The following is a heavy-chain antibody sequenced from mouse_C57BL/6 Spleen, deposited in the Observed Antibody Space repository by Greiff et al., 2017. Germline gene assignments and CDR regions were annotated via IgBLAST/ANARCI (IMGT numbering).Heavy chain of an antibody. J-gene: IGHJ4*01. D-gene: IGHD2-4*01. CDR3: ARLGYILYDYDGPHAMDA. CDR2: IYPGDGDT. CDR1: GYAFSSYW. V-gene: IGHV1-80*01. Sequence: VQLQQSGAELVQPGASVKISCKASGYAFSSYWMNWVKQRPGKGLEWIGQIYPGDGDTNYNGKFKGKATLTADKSSSAAYMQLSSVNSEDTAVYFCARLGYILYDYDGPHAMDAWGQGTSVTVFS.